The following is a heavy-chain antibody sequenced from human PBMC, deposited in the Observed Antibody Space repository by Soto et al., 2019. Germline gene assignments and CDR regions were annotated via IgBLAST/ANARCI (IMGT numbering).Heavy chain of an antibody. CDR2: INHSGST. J-gene: IGHJ6*02. Sequence: PSETLSLTCAVYGGSFSGYYWSWIRQPPGKGLEWIGEINHSGSTNYNPSLKSRVTISVDTSKNQFSLKLSSVTAADTAVYYCARGSQGNIVVVPAADGPRGYYYGMDVWGQGTTVTSP. CDR3: ARGSQGNIVVVPAADGPRGYYYGMDV. V-gene: IGHV4-34*01. CDR1: GGSFSGYY. D-gene: IGHD2-2*01.